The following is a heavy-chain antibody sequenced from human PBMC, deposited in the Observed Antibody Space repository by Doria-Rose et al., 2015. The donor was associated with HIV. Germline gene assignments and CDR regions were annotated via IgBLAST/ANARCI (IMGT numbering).Heavy chain of an antibody. D-gene: IGHD6-13*01. J-gene: IGHJ4*02. CDR3: ARIKSSRWYHKYYFDF. CDR2: IFSDDDR. V-gene: IGHV2-26*01. Sequence: VTLKESGPVLVKPTETPTLTCTVSGVSLSSPGMGVSWIRQPPGKALEWLANIFSDDDRSYKTSLKSRLTISRGTSKSQVVLTMTDMDPVDTATYYCARIKSSRWYHKYYFDFWGQGTLVIVSA. CDR1: GVSLSSPGMG.